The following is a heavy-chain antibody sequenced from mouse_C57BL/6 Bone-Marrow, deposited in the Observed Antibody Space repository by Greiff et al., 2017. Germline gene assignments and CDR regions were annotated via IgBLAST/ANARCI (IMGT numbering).Heavy chain of an antibody. CDR2: INPSSGYT. CDR3: ASLHIFTTVRYFDV. CDR1: GYTFTSYW. J-gene: IGHJ1*03. Sequence: QVQLQQSGAELAKPGASVKLSCKASGYTFTSYWMHWVKQRPGQGLEWIGYINPSSGYTKYNQKFKGKATLTADKSSSTAYMQLSSLTYEDSAVXDGASLHIFTTVRYFDVWGTGTTVTVSS. D-gene: IGHD1-1*01. V-gene: IGHV1-7*01.